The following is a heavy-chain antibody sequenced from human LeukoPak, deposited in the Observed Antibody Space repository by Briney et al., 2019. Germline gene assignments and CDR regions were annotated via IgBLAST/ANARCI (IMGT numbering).Heavy chain of an antibody. CDR1: GYTFTGYY. Sequence: ASVKVSCKASGYTFTGYYMHWVRQAPGQGLGWMGWINPNSGGTNYAQKFQGRVTMTRDTSISTAYMELSRLRSDDTAVYYCARASGGWSIGYYYYYMDVWGKGTTVTVSS. CDR2: INPNSGGT. V-gene: IGHV1-2*02. J-gene: IGHJ6*03. CDR3: ARASGGWSIGYYYYYMDV. D-gene: IGHD6-19*01.